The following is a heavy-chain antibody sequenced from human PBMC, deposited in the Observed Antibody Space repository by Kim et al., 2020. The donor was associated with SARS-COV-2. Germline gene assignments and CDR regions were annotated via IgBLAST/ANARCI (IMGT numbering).Heavy chain of an antibody. CDR3: ARVNLPRPFDY. Sequence: GTNYAQQFQGRVTRTRDPSISTAYMGLSSLGSDDRAVYYCARVNLPRPFDYWGQGTLVTVSS. CDR2: GT. V-gene: IGHV1-2*02. J-gene: IGHJ4*02.